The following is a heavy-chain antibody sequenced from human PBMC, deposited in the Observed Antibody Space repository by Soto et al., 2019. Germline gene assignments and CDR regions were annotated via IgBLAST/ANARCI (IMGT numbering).Heavy chain of an antibody. CDR1: GDSVNPGDRY. J-gene: IGHJ4*02. D-gene: IGHD6-19*01. CDR2: IYFSGST. CDR3: ARYGGGSGWL. Sequence: PSEPLSLTGTVSGDSVNPGDRYWSWIRPPPGKALEWIAYIYFSGSTKAIPSLTSRVTISRDTSKNQFFLELTSVTAHHTAVSYCARYGGGSGWLGGQGTLVTVSS. V-gene: IGHV4-61*08.